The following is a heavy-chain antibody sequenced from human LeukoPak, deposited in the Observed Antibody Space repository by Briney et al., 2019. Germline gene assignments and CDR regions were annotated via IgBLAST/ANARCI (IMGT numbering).Heavy chain of an antibody. Sequence: SETLSLTCTVSGVPMSTYYWSWIRQPPGKELEWIGYIYDNGYTHYNPSLKSRVSISLDTSKSQFSLNLSFVTAADTAVYYCARRGFGGVIAANWFDPWGQGTLVTVSS. V-gene: IGHV4-59*08. CDR3: ARRGFGGVIAANWFDP. CDR2: IYDNGYT. J-gene: IGHJ5*02. CDR1: GVPMSTYY. D-gene: IGHD3-16*02.